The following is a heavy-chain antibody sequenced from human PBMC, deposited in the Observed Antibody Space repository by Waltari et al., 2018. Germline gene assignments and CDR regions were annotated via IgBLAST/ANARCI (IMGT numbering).Heavy chain of an antibody. V-gene: IGHV3-43D*04. Sequence: EVQLVESGGVVVQPGGSLRLSCAASGFTFDDYAMHWVRHAPGKGLEWVSLISWDGGSTYYADSVKGRFTISRDNSKNSLYLQMNSLRAEDTALYYCAKDIRSCESGWYCFYGMDVWGQGTTVTVSS. CDR3: AKDIRSCESGWYCFYGMDV. CDR2: ISWDGGST. D-gene: IGHD6-19*01. J-gene: IGHJ6*02. CDR1: GFTFDDYA.